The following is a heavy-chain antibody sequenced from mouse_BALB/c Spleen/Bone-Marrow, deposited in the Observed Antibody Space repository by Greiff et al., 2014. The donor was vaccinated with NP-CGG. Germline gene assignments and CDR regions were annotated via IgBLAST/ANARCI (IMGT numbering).Heavy chain of an antibody. V-gene: IGHV7-3*02. Sequence: VQLKESGGGLVQPGGPLRLSCATSGFTFTDYYMSWVRQPPGKALEWLGFIRNKANGYTTEYSASVKGRFTISRDNSQSILYLQMNTLRAEDSATYYCARDKNYGSYWYFDVWGAGTTVTVSS. CDR3: ARDKNYGSYWYFDV. J-gene: IGHJ1*01. D-gene: IGHD2-1*01. CDR1: GFTFTDYY. CDR2: IRNKANGYTT.